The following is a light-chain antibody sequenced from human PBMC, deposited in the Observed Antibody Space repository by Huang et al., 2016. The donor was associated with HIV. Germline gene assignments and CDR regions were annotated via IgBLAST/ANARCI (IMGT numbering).Light chain of an antibody. J-gene: IGKJ4*01. CDR3: QQYKNWPPVT. Sequence: EIVMTQSPATLSVSPGERATLSCRASQSVSSNLAWYQQKAGQTPRLLIYGASTRATGIPARCSDSGSGTEFTLTISGLQSEDSAVYYCQQYKNWPPVTFGGGTKVEIK. CDR1: QSVSSN. CDR2: GAS. V-gene: IGKV3-15*01.